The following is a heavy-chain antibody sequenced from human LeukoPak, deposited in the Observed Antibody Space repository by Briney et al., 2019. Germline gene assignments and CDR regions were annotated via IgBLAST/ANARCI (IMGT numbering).Heavy chain of an antibody. V-gene: IGHV1-8*03. CDR3: ARCRFGSTSCYKAFWFDP. CDR2: MNPNSGNT. J-gene: IGHJ5*02. CDR1: GYTFTSYD. D-gene: IGHD2-2*02. Sequence: ASVKVSCKASGYTFTSYDINWVRQATGQGLEWMGWMNPNSGNTGYAQKFQGRVTITRNNSISTAYMELSSLRSEDTAVYYCARCRFGSTSCYKAFWFDPWGQGTLVTVSS.